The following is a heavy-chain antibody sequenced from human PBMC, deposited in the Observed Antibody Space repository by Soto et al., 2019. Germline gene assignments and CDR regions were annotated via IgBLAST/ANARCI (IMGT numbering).Heavy chain of an antibody. Sequence: GASVKVSCKASGGTFSSYAISWVRQAPGQGLEWMGGIIPIFGTANYAQKFQGRVTITADESTSTAYMELSSLRSEDTAVYYCARDHYGSGSYYNARGMDVWGQGTTVTVSS. J-gene: IGHJ6*02. CDR1: GGTFSSYA. CDR2: IIPIFGTA. V-gene: IGHV1-69*13. D-gene: IGHD3-10*01. CDR3: ARDHYGSGSYYNARGMDV.